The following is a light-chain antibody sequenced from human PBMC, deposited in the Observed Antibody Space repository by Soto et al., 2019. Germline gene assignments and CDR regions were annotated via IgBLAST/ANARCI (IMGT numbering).Light chain of an antibody. CDR3: SSYTTSNTRQIV. CDR1: SSDVGGHNY. J-gene: IGLJ1*01. Sequence: QSITISCTGTSSDVGGHNYVSWYQHHPGKAPKLMIYDVSFRPAGVSDRFSGSKSGNTASLTISGLQPEDEADYYCSSYTTSNTRQIVCGTGTKVTVL. V-gene: IGLV2-14*03. CDR2: DVS.